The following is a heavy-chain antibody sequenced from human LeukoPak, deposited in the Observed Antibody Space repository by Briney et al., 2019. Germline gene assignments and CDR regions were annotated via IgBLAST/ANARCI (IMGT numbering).Heavy chain of an antibody. V-gene: IGHV5-51*01. CDR1: GYSFTSYW. Sequence: GESLKISCKGSGYSFTSYWIGWVRQMPGKGLEWMGIIYPGDSDTRYSPSFQGQVTISADKSISTAYLQWSSLKASDTAMYYCARQVAATRGHYYYYYMDVWGKGTTVTISS. CDR2: IYPGDSDT. CDR3: ARQVAATRGHYYYYYMDV. J-gene: IGHJ6*03. D-gene: IGHD2-15*01.